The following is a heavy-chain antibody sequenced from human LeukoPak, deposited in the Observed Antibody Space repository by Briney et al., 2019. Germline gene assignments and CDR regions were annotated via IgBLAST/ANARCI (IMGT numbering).Heavy chain of an antibody. D-gene: IGHD7-27*01. CDR2: IYYSGST. CDR3: ARGGTGDRWYFDL. Sequence: MPSETLSLTCKVSGDSISSSSYYWGWIRQPPGKGLEWIGSIYYSGSTYYNPSLKSRVAISVDTSKNQFSLKLSSVTAADTAVYYCARGGTGDRWYFDLWGRGTLVTVSS. V-gene: IGHV4-39*07. CDR1: GDSISSSSYY. J-gene: IGHJ2*01.